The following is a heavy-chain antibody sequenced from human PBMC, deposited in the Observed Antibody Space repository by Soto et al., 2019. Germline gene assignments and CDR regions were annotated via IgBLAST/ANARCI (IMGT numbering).Heavy chain of an antibody. V-gene: IGHV3-30-3*01. CDR1: GFTFSSYA. Sequence: PGGSLRLSCAASGFTFSSYAMHWVRQAPGKGLEWVAVISYDGGNKYYADSVKGRFTISRDNSKNTLYLQMNSLRAEDTAVYYCASPRDSSGWYDYFDYWGQGTLVNRLL. CDR2: ISYDGGNK. D-gene: IGHD6-19*01. CDR3: ASPRDSSGWYDYFDY. J-gene: IGHJ4*02.